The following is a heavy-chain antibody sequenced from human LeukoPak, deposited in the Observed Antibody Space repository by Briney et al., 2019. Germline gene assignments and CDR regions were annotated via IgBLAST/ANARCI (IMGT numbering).Heavy chain of an antibody. Sequence: SETLSLTCAVYGGSFSGYYWSWIRQPPGKGLEWIGEINHSGSTNYNPSLKSRVTISVDTSKNQFSLKLSSVTAADTAVYYCASRYFDWFDPWGQGTLVTASS. CDR3: ASRYFDWFDP. D-gene: IGHD3-9*01. CDR1: GGSFSGYY. CDR2: INHSGST. J-gene: IGHJ5*02. V-gene: IGHV4-34*01.